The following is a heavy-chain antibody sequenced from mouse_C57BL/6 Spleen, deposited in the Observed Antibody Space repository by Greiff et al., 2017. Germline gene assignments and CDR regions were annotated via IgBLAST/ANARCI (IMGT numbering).Heavy chain of an antibody. CDR1: GYTFTSYW. D-gene: IGHD2-5*01. J-gene: IGHJ4*01. V-gene: IGHV1-59*01. CDR3: AREDYSNYNAMDY. CDR2: IDPSDSYT. Sequence: VQLQQPGAELVRPGTSVKLSCKASGYTFTSYWMHWVKQRPGQGLEWIGVIDPSDSYTNYNQKFKGKATLTVDTSSSTAYMQLSSLTSEDSAVYYCAREDYSNYNAMDYWGQGTSVTVSS.